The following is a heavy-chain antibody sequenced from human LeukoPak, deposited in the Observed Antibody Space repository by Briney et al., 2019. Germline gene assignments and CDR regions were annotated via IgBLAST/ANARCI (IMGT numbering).Heavy chain of an antibody. CDR2: IYTSGST. CDR3: ADMSAWDVLGGEIITDF. J-gene: IGHJ4*02. Sequence: SETLSLTCTVSGGSISSYYWSWIRQPAGKGLEWIGRIYTSGSTNYNPSLKSRVSISVDTSKNQFSLKLSSVTAADTAVYFCADMSAWDVLGGEIITDFWGQGILVTVSS. V-gene: IGHV4-4*07. CDR1: GGSISSYY. D-gene: IGHD3-22*01.